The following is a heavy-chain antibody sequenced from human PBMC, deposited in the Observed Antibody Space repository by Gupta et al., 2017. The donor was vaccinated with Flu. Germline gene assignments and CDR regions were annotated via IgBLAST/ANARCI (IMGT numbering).Heavy chain of an antibody. D-gene: IGHD6-19*01. CDR2: ITPYNGTL. CDR1: TFVH. J-gene: IGHJ4*02. CDR3: FRSSLSGSHYHLDS. Sequence: TFVHLHWVQQAPGQALEWMGWITPYNGTLNYAQKIHGRVTITRDMSLIFFDMELSGPTYKDTAMYYCFRSSLSGSHYHLDSWGQGTHVTVSS. V-gene: IGHV1-45*02.